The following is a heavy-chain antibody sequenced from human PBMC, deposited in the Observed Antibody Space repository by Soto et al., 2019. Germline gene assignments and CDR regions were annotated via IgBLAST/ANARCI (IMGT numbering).Heavy chain of an antibody. CDR3: ASPLGFGELSNWFDP. CDR1: GFTFSSYG. CDR2: IWYDGSNK. Sequence: QVQLVESGGGVVQPGRSLRLSCAASGFTFSSYGMHWVRQAPGKGLEWVAVIWYDGSNKYYADSVKGRFTISRDNSKITLYLQMNSLRAEDTAVYYCASPLGFGELSNWFDPWGQGTLVTVSS. J-gene: IGHJ5*02. D-gene: IGHD3-10*01. V-gene: IGHV3-33*01.